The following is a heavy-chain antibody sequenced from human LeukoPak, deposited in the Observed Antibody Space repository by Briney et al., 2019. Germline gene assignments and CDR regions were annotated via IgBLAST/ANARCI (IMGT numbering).Heavy chain of an antibody. CDR3: ARGLLDSGYTYFDY. Sequence: SETLSLTCTVSGGSISSYYWSWIRQPPGKGLEWIGYFSYSGSTNYNPSLKSRVTVSVDTSKNQFSLKLSSVTAADTAVYHCARGLLDSGYTYFDYWGQGTLVTVSS. CDR1: GGSISSYY. J-gene: IGHJ4*02. D-gene: IGHD5-12*01. CDR2: FSYSGST. V-gene: IGHV4-59*01.